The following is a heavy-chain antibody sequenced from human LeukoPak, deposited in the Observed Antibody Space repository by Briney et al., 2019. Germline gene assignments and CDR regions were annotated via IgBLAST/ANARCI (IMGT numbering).Heavy chain of an antibody. CDR3: AKDMGDVLRYFDSEY. CDR2: ISSSGSTI. D-gene: IGHD3-9*01. V-gene: IGHV3-48*03. CDR1: GFTFNNYE. J-gene: IGHJ4*02. Sequence: PGGSLRLSCAASGFTFNNYEMHWVRQAPGKGLEWVSYISSSGSTIYYADSVKGRFTISRDNAKNSLYLQMNSLRAEDTALYYCAKDMGDVLRYFDSEYWGQGTLVTVSS.